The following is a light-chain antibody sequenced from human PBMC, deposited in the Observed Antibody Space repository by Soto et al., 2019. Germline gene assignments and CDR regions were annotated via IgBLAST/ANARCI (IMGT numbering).Light chain of an antibody. J-gene: IGLJ1*01. CDR1: SSNIGRNT. V-gene: IGLV1-44*01. CDR3: AAWDDSLNAYV. CDR2: SSN. Sequence: QSVLTQPPSASGPPGQKVTTSCSGGSSNIGRNTVNWYQQLPGTAPKLLIYSSNQRPQGVPDRFSGSKSGASASLAITGLQSADETDYYCAAWDDSLNAYVFGTGTK.